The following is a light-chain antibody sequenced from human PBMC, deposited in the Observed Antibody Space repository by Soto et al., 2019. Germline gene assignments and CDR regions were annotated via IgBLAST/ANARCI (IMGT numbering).Light chain of an antibody. Sequence: QSALTQPASVSGSPGQSINISCTGTNSDVGSYNLVSWYQHHPGKAPKLMVYEGSRRPSGVSNRFSGSKSGNTASLTISGLQAEDEADYFCCSYAGTSGAHWVFGGGTKVTVL. J-gene: IGLJ3*02. V-gene: IGLV2-23*01. CDR1: NSDVGSYNL. CDR2: EGS. CDR3: CSYAGTSGAHWV.